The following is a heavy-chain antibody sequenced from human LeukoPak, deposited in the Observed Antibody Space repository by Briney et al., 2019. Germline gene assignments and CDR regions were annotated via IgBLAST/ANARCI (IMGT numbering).Heavy chain of an antibody. CDR2: VSYDGSNK. CDR3: AKGEGRVGAPEGFDY. CDR1: GFTFSSYG. V-gene: IGHV3-30*18. D-gene: IGHD1-26*01. J-gene: IGHJ4*02. Sequence: PGGSLRLSCAASGFTFSSYGVHWVRQAPGKGLEWVAVVSYDGSNKYYADSVKGRFTISRDNSKNTLYLQMNSLRAEDTAVYYCAKGEGRVGAPEGFDYWGQGTLVTVSS.